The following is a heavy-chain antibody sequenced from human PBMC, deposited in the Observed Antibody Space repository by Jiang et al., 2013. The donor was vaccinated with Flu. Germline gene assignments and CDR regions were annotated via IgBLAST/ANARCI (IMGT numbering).Heavy chain of an antibody. Sequence: GPGLVKPSQTLSLTCTVSGGSISSGSYYWSWIRQPAGKGLEWIGRIYTSGSTNYNPSLKSRVTISVDTSKNQFSLKLSSVTAADTAVYYCARALGTRDIVVVPAAMGWFDPWGQGTLVTVSS. CDR1: GGSISSGSYY. J-gene: IGHJ5*02. CDR3: ARALGTRDIVVVPAAMGWFDP. V-gene: IGHV4-61*02. CDR2: IYTSGST. D-gene: IGHD2-2*01.